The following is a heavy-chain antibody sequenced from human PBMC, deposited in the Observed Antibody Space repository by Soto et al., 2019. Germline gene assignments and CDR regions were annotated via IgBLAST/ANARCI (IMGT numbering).Heavy chain of an antibody. CDR2: ISSSSSYT. J-gene: IGHJ6*02. Sequence: GGSLRLSCPASGFTFSDYYMSWIRQAPGKGLEWVSYISSSSSYTNYADSVKGRFTISRDNAKNSLYLQMNSLRAEDTAVYYCARDLQVDTAMVYYYGKDVWGQGTTVTVSS. D-gene: IGHD5-18*01. CDR1: GFTFSDYY. V-gene: IGHV3-11*06. CDR3: ARDLQVDTAMVYYYGKDV.